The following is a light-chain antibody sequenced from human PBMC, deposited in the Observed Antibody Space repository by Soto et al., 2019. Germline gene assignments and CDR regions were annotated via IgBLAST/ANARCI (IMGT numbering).Light chain of an antibody. CDR2: YDS. CDR3: QVWYSNTDQYV. CDR1: NIGSKR. V-gene: IGLV3-21*04. J-gene: IGLJ1*01. Sequence: SYELTQPPSVSVAPEKTARLTCRGANIGSKRVHWYRQKPGQAPVLVIYYDSDRPSGIPERFSGSNSGNTATLTINRVEAGDEADYYCQVWYSNTDQYVFCTGTKVTVL.